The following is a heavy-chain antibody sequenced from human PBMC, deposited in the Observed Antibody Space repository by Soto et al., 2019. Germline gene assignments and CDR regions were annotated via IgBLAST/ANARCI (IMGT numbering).Heavy chain of an antibody. CDR3: ARGGSDYEGSGYYQGHV. J-gene: IGHJ6*02. CDR2: IVPIFGA. Sequence: QVQLVQSGAEVKKPGSSVKVSCKSSGGTLSTYGLSWVRQAPGQGLECRGVIVPIFGAEHPQKFQGRVTITADESTNTVFMELRGLRSEDTAVYYCARGGSDYEGSGYYQGHVWGQGTTVTVSS. D-gene: IGHD3-22*01. CDR1: GGTLSTYG. V-gene: IGHV1-69*12.